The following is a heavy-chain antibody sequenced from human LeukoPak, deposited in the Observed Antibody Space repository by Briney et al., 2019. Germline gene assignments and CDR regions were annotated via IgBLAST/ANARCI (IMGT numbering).Heavy chain of an antibody. CDR2: INPNSGGT. CDR3: AGSIAAAGTYWFDP. CDR1: GYTFTGYY. J-gene: IGHJ5*02. D-gene: IGHD6-13*01. Sequence: GASVKVSCKPSGYTFTGYYMHWVRQAPGQGLEWMGRINPNSGGTNYAQKFQGRVTMTRDTSISTAYMELSRLRSDDTAVYYCAGSIAAAGTYWFDPWGQGTLVTVSS. V-gene: IGHV1-2*06.